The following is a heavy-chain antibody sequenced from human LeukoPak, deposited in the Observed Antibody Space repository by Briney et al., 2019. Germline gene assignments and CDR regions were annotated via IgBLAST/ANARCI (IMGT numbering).Heavy chain of an antibody. CDR3: ARGVAVAGMEWGVLDAFDI. D-gene: IGHD6-19*01. Sequence: GASVKVSCKASGYTFTSYAMNWVRQAPGQGLEWMGWINTNTGNPTYAQGFTGRFVFSLDTSVSTAYLQISSLKAEDTAVYYCARGVAVAGMEWGVLDAFDIWGQGTMVTVSS. V-gene: IGHV7-4-1*02. CDR1: GYTFTSYA. J-gene: IGHJ3*02. CDR2: INTNTGNP.